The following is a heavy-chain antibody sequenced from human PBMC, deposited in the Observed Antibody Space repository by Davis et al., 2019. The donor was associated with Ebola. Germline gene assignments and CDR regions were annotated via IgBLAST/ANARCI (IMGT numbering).Heavy chain of an antibody. J-gene: IGHJ6*02. CDR2: ISSSGSTI. CDR3: ARESIVVVPAAMGSGYYYYGMDV. Sequence: LSLTCAASGFTFSDYYMSWIRQAPGKGLEWVSYISSSGSTIYYADSVKGRFTISRDNAKNSLYLQMNSLRAEDTAVYYCARESIVVVPAAMGSGYYYYGMDVWGQGTTVTVSS. CDR1: GFTFSDYY. D-gene: IGHD2-2*01. V-gene: IGHV3-11*04.